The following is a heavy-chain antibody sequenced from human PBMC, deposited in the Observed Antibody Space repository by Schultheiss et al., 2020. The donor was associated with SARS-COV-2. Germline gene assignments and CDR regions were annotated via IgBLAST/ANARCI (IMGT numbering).Heavy chain of an antibody. CDR1: GGSFSGYY. D-gene: IGHD6-6*01. Sequence: SETLSLTCAVYGGSFSGYYWSWIRQPPGKGLEWIGEINHSGSTNYNPSLKSRVTISVDTSKNQFSLKLSSVTAADTAVYYCTSSDDDAARPETNFDYWGQGTLVTVSS. J-gene: IGHJ4*02. CDR3: TSSDDDAARPETNFDY. V-gene: IGHV4-34*01. CDR2: INHSGST.